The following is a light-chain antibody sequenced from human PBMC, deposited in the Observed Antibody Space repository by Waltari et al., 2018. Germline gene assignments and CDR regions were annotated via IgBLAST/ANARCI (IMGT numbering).Light chain of an antibody. J-gene: IGKJ3*01. CDR2: AAS. Sequence: DIQMIQSPSSVSASVGDRVTISCRASQGISSWLALYQQKPGKAPKLLIYAASSLQSGVPSRFSGSGSGTDFTLTISSLQPEDFATYYCQQANSLPLTFGPGTRVDIK. CDR3: QQANSLPLT. V-gene: IGKV1-12*02. CDR1: QGISSW.